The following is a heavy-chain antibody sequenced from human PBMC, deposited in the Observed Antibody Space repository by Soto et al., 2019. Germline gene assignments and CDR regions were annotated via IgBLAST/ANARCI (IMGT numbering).Heavy chain of an antibody. CDR2: ISSSSSTI. CDR3: ARDGSYYDFWSGYSSNWFDP. V-gene: IGHV3-48*02. CDR1: GFTFSSYS. Sequence: GGPLRLSCAASGFTFSSYSMNWVRQAPGKGLEWVSYISSSSSTIYYADSVKGRFTISRDNAKNSLYLQMNSLRDEDTAVYYCARDGSYYDFWSGYSSNWFDPWGQGTLVTVSS. J-gene: IGHJ5*02. D-gene: IGHD3-3*01.